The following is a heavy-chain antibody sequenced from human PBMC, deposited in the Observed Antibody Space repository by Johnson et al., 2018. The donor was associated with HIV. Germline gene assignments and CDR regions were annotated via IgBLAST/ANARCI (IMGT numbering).Heavy chain of an antibody. J-gene: IGHJ3*02. D-gene: IGHD2-8*01. Sequence: VQLVESGGGLVQPGGSLRLSCAASGFTFSSYDMHWVRQATGKGLEWVSAIGTAGDTYYPGSVKGRFTISRDNSKNTLYLQMNSLRAEDTAVYYCAKNGARGDAFDIWGQGTMVTVSS. CDR2: IGTAGDT. CDR3: AKNGARGDAFDI. CDR1: GFTFSSYD. V-gene: IGHV3-13*01.